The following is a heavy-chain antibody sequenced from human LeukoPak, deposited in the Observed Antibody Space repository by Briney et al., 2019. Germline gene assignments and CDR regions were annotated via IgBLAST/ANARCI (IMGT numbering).Heavy chain of an antibody. CDR1: GFSFNHYG. CDR3: AKHYPPTYGFGAFDI. Sequence: GGSLRLSCSASGFSFNHYGMHWVRQPPGKGLEWVAFIRYEGVNKYYGDSLKGRFTISRDNPKNTVYLQMNSLREEDTAVYYCAKHYPPTYGFGAFDIWGQGTMVTVPS. CDR2: IRYEGVNK. V-gene: IGHV3-30*02. D-gene: IGHD3-10*01. J-gene: IGHJ3*02.